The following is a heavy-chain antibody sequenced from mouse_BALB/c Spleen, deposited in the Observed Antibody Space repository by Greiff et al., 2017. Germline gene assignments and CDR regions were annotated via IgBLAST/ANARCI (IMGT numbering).Heavy chain of an antibody. Sequence: VQLKESGGGLVQPGGSRKLSCAASGFTFSSFGMHWVRQAPEKGLEWVAYISSGSSTIYYADTVKGRFTISRDNPKNTLFLQMTSLRSEDTAMYYCARSGIYDYDLMDYWGQGTSVTVSS. CDR1: GFTFSSFG. D-gene: IGHD1-1*01. V-gene: IGHV5-17*02. J-gene: IGHJ4*01. CDR3: ARSGIYDYDLMDY. CDR2: ISSGSSTI.